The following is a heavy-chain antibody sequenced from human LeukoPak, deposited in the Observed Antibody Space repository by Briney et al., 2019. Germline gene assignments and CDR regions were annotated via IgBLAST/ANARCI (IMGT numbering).Heavy chain of an antibody. J-gene: IGHJ4*02. D-gene: IGHD3-16*02. Sequence: GGSLRLSCAASGFTFSSYSMNWVRQAPGKGLEWVANIKQDGSEKYYVDSVKGRFTISRDNAKNSLYLQMNSLRAEDTAVYYCARDYYDYVWGSYRYTFDYWGQGTLVTVSS. V-gene: IGHV3-7*01. CDR1: GFTFSSYS. CDR2: IKQDGSEK. CDR3: ARDYYDYVWGSYRYTFDY.